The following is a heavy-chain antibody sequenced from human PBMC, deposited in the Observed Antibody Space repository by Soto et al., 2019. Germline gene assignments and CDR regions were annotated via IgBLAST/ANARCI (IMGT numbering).Heavy chain of an antibody. J-gene: IGHJ6*03. CDR2: IKSKTDGGRT. CDR3: TTDRTADTYYYYYYYMDV. V-gene: IGHV3-15*01. Sequence: GGSLRLSCAASGFTFSNAWMSWVRQAPGKGLEWVGRIKSKTDGGRTDYAAPVKGSFTNSRDDSNNTLDLQMNSLKTEDTAVYYCTTDRTADTYYYYYYYMDVWGKGTTVTVSS. CDR1: GFTFSNAW. D-gene: IGHD6-13*01.